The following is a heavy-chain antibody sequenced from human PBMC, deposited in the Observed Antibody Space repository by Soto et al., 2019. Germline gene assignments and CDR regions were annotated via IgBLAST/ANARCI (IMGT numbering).Heavy chain of an antibody. CDR3: ARGRRCGGDCLEYFQH. Sequence: QVQLVQSGAEVKKPGSSVKVSCKASGGTFSSYAISWVRQAPGQGLEWMGGIIPIFGTANYAQKFQGRVTISADESTSTAYMELSSLRSEDTAVYYCARGRRCGGDCLEYFQHWGQGTLVTVSS. J-gene: IGHJ1*01. V-gene: IGHV1-69*01. CDR1: GGTFSSYA. D-gene: IGHD2-21*02. CDR2: IIPIFGTA.